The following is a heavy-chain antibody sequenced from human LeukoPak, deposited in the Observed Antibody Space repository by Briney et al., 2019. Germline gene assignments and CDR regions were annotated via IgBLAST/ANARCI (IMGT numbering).Heavy chain of an antibody. V-gene: IGHV3-48*03. Sequence: GGSLRLSCAASGFTFSSYEMNWVRQAPGKGLEWVSYISSSGSTIYYADSVKGRFTISRDNAKNSLYLQMNNLRAEDTAVYYCARDAQSSSWYWFDPWGQGTLVTVSS. CDR1: GFTFSSYE. D-gene: IGHD6-13*01. CDR2: ISSSGSTI. CDR3: ARDAQSSSWYWFDP. J-gene: IGHJ5*02.